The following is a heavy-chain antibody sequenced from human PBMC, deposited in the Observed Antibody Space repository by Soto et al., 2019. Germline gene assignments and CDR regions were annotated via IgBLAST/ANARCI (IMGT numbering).Heavy chain of an antibody. CDR1: GYTFTSYA. D-gene: IGHD2-21*02. Sequence: GASVKVSCKASGYTFTSYAMHWVRQAPGQRLEWMGWINAGNGNTKYSQKFQGRVTITRDTSASTAYMELSSLRSEDTAVYYCAIDCGGDCYPNAFDIWGQGTMVTGSS. CDR3: AIDCGGDCYPNAFDI. CDR2: INAGNGNT. V-gene: IGHV1-3*01. J-gene: IGHJ3*02.